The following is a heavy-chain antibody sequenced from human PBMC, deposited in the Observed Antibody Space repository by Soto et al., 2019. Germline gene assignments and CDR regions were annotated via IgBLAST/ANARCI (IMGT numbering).Heavy chain of an antibody. J-gene: IGHJ5*02. V-gene: IGHV1-2*02. CDR1: GYSFTGYY. Sequence: ASVKVSCNAAGYSFTGYYMHWVRQAPGQGLEWMGWINPNRGGTSYAQKFQGRVTMTRYTSISTAYMELSRLRSDDTAVYYCAREYSHIPPGDGWFDPWRQGTLATVSS. D-gene: IGHD2-21*01. CDR3: AREYSHIPPGDGWFDP. CDR2: INPNRGGT.